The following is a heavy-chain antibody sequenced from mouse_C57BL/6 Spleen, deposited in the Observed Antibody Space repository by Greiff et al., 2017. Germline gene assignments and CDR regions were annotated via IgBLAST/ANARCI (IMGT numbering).Heavy chain of an antibody. CDR3: ARRGWSLFDY. V-gene: IGHV1-54*01. Sequence: QVQLKESGAELVRPGTSVKVSCKASGYAFTNYLIEWVKQRPGQGLEWIGVINPGSGGTNYNEKFKGKATLTADKSSSTAYMQLSSLTSEDSAVYFCARRGWSLFDYWGQGTTLTVSS. J-gene: IGHJ2*01. CDR1: GYAFTNYL. D-gene: IGHD2-3*01. CDR2: INPGSGGT.